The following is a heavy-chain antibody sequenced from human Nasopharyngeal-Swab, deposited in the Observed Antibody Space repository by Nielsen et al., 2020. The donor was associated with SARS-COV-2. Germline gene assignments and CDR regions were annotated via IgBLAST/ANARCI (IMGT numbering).Heavy chain of an antibody. CDR2: IYPSDSET. J-gene: IGHJ5*02. CDR3: ALSSSSSGAYFA. Sequence: GESLKISCKGSGYTFTSNWIGWVRHMPGKGLEWMGFIYPSDSETTYSPSFQGQVIISVDKSIATAYLQWNSLKASDSGIYYYALSSSSSGAYFAWGQGTLVTVSS. CDR1: GYTFTSNW. D-gene: IGHD2/OR15-2a*01. V-gene: IGHV5-51*01.